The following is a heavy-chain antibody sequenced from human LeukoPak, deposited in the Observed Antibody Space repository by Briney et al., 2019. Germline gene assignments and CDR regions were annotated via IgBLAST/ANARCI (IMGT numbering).Heavy chain of an antibody. CDR3: ASIYGSTTS. CDR1: GFTFSSYW. V-gene: IGHV3-7*01. CDR2: IKQDGSEK. Sequence: PGGSLTLSCATSGFTFSSYWMNWVRQAPGKGLEWVANIKQDGSEKYYVDSVKGRFTVSRDNAKNSLYLQMNSLRADDTAVYYCASIYGSTTSWGQGTLVTVSS. J-gene: IGHJ5*02. D-gene: IGHD3-10*01.